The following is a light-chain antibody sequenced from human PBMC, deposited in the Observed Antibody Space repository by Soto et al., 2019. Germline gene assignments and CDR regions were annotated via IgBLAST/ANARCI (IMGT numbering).Light chain of an antibody. Sequence: DIVMTQSQATLSLSPGERGTLSCRPSQSVSSNLAWYQQNPGQAPRLLIYGASTRATGIPARFSGSGSGTEFTLTISSLQSEDFAVYYCQQYNNWPPITFGQGTRLEI. J-gene: IGKJ5*01. CDR2: GAS. V-gene: IGKV3-15*01. CDR1: QSVSSN. CDR3: QQYNNWPPIT.